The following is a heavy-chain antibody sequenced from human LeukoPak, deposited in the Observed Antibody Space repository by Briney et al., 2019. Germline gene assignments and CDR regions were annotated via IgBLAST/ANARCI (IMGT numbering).Heavy chain of an antibody. D-gene: IGHD3-22*01. Sequence: GGYQRLSCSVSGLTFYTYAMSWVRQAPGKGLEWVSGISASGGSTYYADSVKGRFTISRDNSKNTLYLQMNSLRAEDTAVYYCAKRGTTYYYDSSGYYFDYWGQGTLVTVSS. J-gene: IGHJ4*02. V-gene: IGHV3-23*01. CDR3: AKRGTTYYYDSSGYYFDY. CDR2: ISASGGST. CDR1: GLTFYTYA.